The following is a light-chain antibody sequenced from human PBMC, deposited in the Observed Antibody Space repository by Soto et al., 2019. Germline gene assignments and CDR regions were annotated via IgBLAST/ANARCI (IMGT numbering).Light chain of an antibody. Sequence: QSALTQPASVSGSPGQSITISCTGTSSDVGSYNLVSWYQQHPGKAPKLMIYEVRKRPSGVSNRFSGSKSGNTASLTISGLQAEYEADYYCCSYAGSRVFGGGTKVTVL. CDR2: EVR. CDR3: CSYAGSRV. J-gene: IGLJ3*02. CDR1: SSDVGSYNL. V-gene: IGLV2-23*02.